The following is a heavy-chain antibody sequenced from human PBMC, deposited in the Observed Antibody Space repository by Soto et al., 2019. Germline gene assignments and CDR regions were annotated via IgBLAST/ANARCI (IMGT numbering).Heavy chain of an antibody. D-gene: IGHD5-12*01. CDR3: ARRSVYSGYDPNAFDI. V-gene: IGHV5-51*01. CDR1: GYSFTGYW. CDR2: IYPGDSDT. Sequence: GESLKISCKGSGYSFTGYWIGWVRQMPGKGLEWMGIIYPGDSDTRYSPSFQGQVTISADKSISTAYLQWSSLKASDTAMYYCARRSVYSGYDPNAFDIWGQGTMVTVSS. J-gene: IGHJ3*02.